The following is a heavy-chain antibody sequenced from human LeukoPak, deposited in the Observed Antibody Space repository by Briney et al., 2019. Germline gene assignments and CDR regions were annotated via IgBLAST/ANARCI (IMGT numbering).Heavy chain of an antibody. V-gene: IGHV3-23*01. D-gene: IGHD6-13*01. CDR2: IRGSGAGT. Sequence: GGSLRLSCAASGFSFSNHAMGWVRQAPGKGLDWDSAIRGSGAGTNYAHSLKGRLTISSDNAKNTLYLQINSLRAEDTGVYYCATLAAAGNRDAFDIWGQGTLVTVSS. CDR1: GFSFSNHA. J-gene: IGHJ3*02. CDR3: ATLAAAGNRDAFDI.